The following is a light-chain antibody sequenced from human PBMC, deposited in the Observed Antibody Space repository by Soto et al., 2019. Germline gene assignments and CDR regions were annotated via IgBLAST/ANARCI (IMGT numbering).Light chain of an antibody. Sequence: QSALTQPASVSESPGQSITISCAGTSSDVGGYNHVSWYQQHADKAPKLLIHEVSNRPSGVSNRFSGSKSGNTASLTISGLQAQDEAAYYCTSYTSISTYVFGLGPKLTV. CDR3: TSYTSISTYV. V-gene: IGLV2-14*01. J-gene: IGLJ1*01. CDR2: EVS. CDR1: SSDVGGYNH.